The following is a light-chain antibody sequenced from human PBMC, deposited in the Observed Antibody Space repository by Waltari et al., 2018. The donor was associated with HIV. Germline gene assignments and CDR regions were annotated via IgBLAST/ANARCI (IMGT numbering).Light chain of an antibody. CDR2: RNN. Sequence: QSVLTQPPSASGTPGQRVTISCSGSNSNIGSTYVYLYQQPPGTTPKLLIYRNNQRPAGGPERFSGSRSGTSASLAISGLRSEDEADYYCAAWDDSLSGRVFGGGTKVTVL. CDR3: AAWDDSLSGRV. CDR1: NSNIGSTY. V-gene: IGLV1-47*01. J-gene: IGLJ3*02.